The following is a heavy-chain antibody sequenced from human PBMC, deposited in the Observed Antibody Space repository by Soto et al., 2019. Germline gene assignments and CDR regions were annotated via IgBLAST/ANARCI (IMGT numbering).Heavy chain of an antibody. V-gene: IGHV4-30-2*01. CDR2: IYHSGST. J-gene: IGHJ3*02. D-gene: IGHD3-22*01. Sequence: SETLSLTCAVSGGSISSGGYSWSWIRQPPGKGLEWIGYIYHSGSTYYNPSLKSRVTISVDRSKNQFSLKLSSVTAADTAVYYCARGHSTTMIVDALDDAFDIWGHGTMVTVSS. CDR1: GGSISSGGYS. CDR3: ARGHSTTMIVDALDDAFDI.